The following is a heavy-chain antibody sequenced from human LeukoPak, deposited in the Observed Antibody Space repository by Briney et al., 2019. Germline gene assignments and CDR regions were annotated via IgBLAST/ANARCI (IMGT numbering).Heavy chain of an antibody. V-gene: IGHV4-31*11. CDR3: ARGDSDYGDGGLDY. Sequence: SETLSLTRAVSGDSISSAGYYWSWVRQHPGTGLEWIGFLYYSGSTFYSPSLRSRLTISRDTSRNQFSLTLRSVTAADTAVYYCARGDSDYGDGGLDYWGQGTLVIVSS. D-gene: IGHD4-17*01. CDR2: LYYSGST. J-gene: IGHJ4*02. CDR1: GDSISSAGYY.